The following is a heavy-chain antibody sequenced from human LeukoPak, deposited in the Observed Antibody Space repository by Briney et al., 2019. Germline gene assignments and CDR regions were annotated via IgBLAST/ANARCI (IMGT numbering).Heavy chain of an antibody. V-gene: IGHV4-59*01. CDR1: GVSISSSY. CDR2: GHYSGST. D-gene: IGHD3-10*01. Sequence: PSETLSLTCTVSGVSISSSYWSWIRQPPGKGLEWIGFGHYSGSTNYNPSLKSRVTISVGTSKNHFSLNLRSITAADTAVYYCARQYYDSGTFPFFDYWGQGTLVTVSS. J-gene: IGHJ4*02. CDR3: ARQYYDSGTFPFFDY.